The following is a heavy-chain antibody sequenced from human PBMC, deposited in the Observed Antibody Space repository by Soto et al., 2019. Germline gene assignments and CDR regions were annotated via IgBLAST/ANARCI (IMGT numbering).Heavy chain of an antibody. CDR3: ARGRVNYDFWSGYSSFDY. D-gene: IGHD3-3*01. Sequence: SVKVSCKASGGTFSSYAISWVRQAPGQGLEWMGGIIPIFGTANYAQKFQGRVTITADESTSTAYRELSSLRSEDTAVYYCARGRVNYDFWSGYSSFDYWGQGTLVTVSS. V-gene: IGHV1-69*13. CDR1: GGTFSSYA. J-gene: IGHJ4*02. CDR2: IIPIFGTA.